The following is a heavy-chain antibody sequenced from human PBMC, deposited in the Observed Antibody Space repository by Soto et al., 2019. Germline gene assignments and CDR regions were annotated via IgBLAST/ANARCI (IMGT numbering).Heavy chain of an antibody. CDR1: GESRNRNGNS. Sequence: SLTCTVPGESRNRNGNSCAVFCLNKEKGLEWIGYIYYSGSTYYNPSLKSRVTISVDTSKNQFSLKLSSVTAADTAVYYCARSYNYYDSSGSFHYWGKGSLVTGSS. J-gene: IGHJ4*02. D-gene: IGHD3-22*01. CDR3: ARSYNYYDSSGSFHY. V-gene: IGHV4-31*03. CDR2: IYYSGST.